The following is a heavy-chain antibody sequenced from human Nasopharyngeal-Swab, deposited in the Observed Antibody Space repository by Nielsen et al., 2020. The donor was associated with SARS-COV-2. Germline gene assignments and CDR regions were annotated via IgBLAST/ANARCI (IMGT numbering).Heavy chain of an antibody. CDR2: IYYSGST. V-gene: IGHV4-39*07. Sequence: WIRQPPGKGLEWIGSIYYSGSTYYNPSLKSRVTISVDTSKNQFSLKLSSVTAADTAVYYCARGLRWVAVVRWELLSGFDYRGQGTLVTVSS. D-gene: IGHD1-26*01. J-gene: IGHJ4*02. CDR3: ARGLRWVAVVRWELLSGFDY.